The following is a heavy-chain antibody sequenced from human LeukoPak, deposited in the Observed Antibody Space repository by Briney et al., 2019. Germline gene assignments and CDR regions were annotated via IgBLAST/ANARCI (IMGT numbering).Heavy chain of an antibody. CDR2: ISGSGGRT. CDR1: GFTFNSYA. V-gene: IGHV3-23*01. D-gene: IGHD2-8*01. J-gene: IGHJ4*01. CDR3: AKDEKTNGQYHPCHFDH. Sequence: PGGSLRLSCAASGFTFNSYAVRWVRQAPGKGLEWVSGISGSGGRTYFADSVKGRFTVSRDNSKNTLFLEMNSLRVEDTAVYFCAKDEKTNGQYHPCHFDHWGHGPLVTVSS.